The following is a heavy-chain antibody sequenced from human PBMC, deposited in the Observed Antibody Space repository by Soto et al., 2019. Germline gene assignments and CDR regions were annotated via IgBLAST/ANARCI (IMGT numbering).Heavy chain of an antibody. CDR1: GGSISNYY. D-gene: IGHD3-10*01. J-gene: IGHJ4*02. CDR3: ARAAPIFGYYYGSRSSGFDY. V-gene: IGHV4-59*01. CDR2: IYYSGST. Sequence: LSLTCTVSGGSISNYYWSWIRQPPGKGLEWIGYIYYSGSTNYNPSLKSRVTISVDTSKNQFSLKLSSVTAADTAVYYCARAAPIFGYYYGSRSSGFDYWGQGTLVTVSS.